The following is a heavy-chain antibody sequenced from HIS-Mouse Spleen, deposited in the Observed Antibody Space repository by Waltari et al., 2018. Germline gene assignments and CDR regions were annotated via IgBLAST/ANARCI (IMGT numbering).Heavy chain of an antibody. J-gene: IGHJ4*02. CDR3: AREGLERYYFDY. V-gene: IGHV4-59*01. D-gene: IGHD1-1*01. CDR1: GCSISSYY. CDR2: IYYSGST. Sequence: QVQLQESGPGLVKPSETLSLTCPVSGCSISSYYWSWIRQPPGKGLEWIGYIYYSGSTNYNPSLKSRVTISVDTSKNQFSLKLSSVTAADTAVYYCAREGLERYYFDYWGQGTLVTVSS.